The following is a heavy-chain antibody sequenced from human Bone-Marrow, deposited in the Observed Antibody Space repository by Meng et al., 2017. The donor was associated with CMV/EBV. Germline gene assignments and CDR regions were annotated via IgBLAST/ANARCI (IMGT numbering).Heavy chain of an antibody. CDR3: ARVQKFCGGSCYSFLPYY. J-gene: IGHJ4*02. D-gene: IGHD2-15*01. Sequence: ASVKVSCKASGYTFTGYYMHWVRQAPGQGLEWMGWINPNSGGTNYAQKFQGRVTMTRDTSISTAYMELSRLRSDDTAVYYCARVQKFCGGSCYSFLPYYWGQGTLVTVSS. CDR2: INPNSGGT. V-gene: IGHV1-2*02. CDR1: GYTFTGYY.